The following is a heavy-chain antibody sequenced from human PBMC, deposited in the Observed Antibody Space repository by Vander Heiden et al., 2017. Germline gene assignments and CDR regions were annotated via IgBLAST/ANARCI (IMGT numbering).Heavy chain of an antibody. CDR3: ARETVAGTPEDY. CDR1: GFTFRSYG. V-gene: IGHV3-33*01. J-gene: IGHJ4*02. Sequence: QVPLVESGGGVVQPGRSRSLTCAASGFTFRSYGMHWVRQAPGKGLEWVAVIWNDGSNKYYADSVKGRFTISRDNSKNTLYLQMNSLRAEDTAVYYCARETVAGTPEDYWGQGTLVTVSS. CDR2: IWNDGSNK. D-gene: IGHD6-19*01.